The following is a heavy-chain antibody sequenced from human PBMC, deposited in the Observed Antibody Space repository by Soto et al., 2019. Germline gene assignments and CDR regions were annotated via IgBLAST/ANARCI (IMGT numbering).Heavy chain of an antibody. CDR3: ARGPRREGYYDFWSAIRGDCYSSPFDI. Sequence: NPSETLSLTCAVYGGSFSGYYWSWIRQPPGKGLEWIGEINHSGSTNYNPSLKSRVTISVDTSKNQFSLKLSSVTAADTAVYYCARGPRREGYYDFWSAIRGDCYSSPFDIWGQGTMVTVSS. J-gene: IGHJ3*02. V-gene: IGHV4-34*01. CDR1: GGSFSGYY. D-gene: IGHD3-3*01. CDR2: INHSGST.